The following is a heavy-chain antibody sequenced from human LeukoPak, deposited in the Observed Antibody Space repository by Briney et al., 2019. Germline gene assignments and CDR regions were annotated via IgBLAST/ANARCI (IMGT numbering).Heavy chain of an antibody. CDR3: ARPIRDYSKGWRFDP. CDR1: GGSISSSSYY. CDR2: IYYSGST. V-gene: IGHV4-39*01. J-gene: IGHJ5*02. Sequence: KPSETLSLTCTVSGGSISSSSYYWGWIRQPPGKGLEWIGSIYYSGSTYYNPSLKSRVTISVDTSKNQFSLKLSSVTAADTAVYYCARPIRDYSKGWRFDPWGQGTLVTVSS. D-gene: IGHD4-11*01.